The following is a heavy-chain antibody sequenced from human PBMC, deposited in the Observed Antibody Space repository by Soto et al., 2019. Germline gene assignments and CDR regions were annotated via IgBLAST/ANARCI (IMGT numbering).Heavy chain of an antibody. V-gene: IGHV3-15*01. J-gene: IGHJ4*02. CDR2: IKSKTDGGTT. D-gene: IGHD3-10*01. CDR3: TTRFYYGSGSYYIKNY. CDR1: GFTFSNAW. Sequence: EVQLVESGGGLVKPGGSLRLSCAASGFTFSNAWMSWVRQAPGKGLEWVGRIKSKTDGGTTDYAAPVKGRFTISRGDSKNTLYLQMNSLKTEDTAVYYCTTRFYYGSGSYYIKNYWGQGTLVTVSS.